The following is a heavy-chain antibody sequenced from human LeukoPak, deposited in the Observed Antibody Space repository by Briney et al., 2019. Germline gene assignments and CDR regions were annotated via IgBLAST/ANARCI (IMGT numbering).Heavy chain of an antibody. V-gene: IGHV4-31*03. CDR1: GGSISSGGYY. J-gene: IGHJ6*02. CDR2: IYYSGST. Sequence: SETLSLTCTVSGGSISSGGYYWSWVRQHPGKGLEWIGYIYYSGSTYYNPSLKSRVTISVDTSKNQFSLKLSSVTAADTAVYYCARDRGRKTTVVTTYYGMDVWGQGTTVTVSS. D-gene: IGHD4-17*01. CDR3: ARDRGRKTTVVTTYYGMDV.